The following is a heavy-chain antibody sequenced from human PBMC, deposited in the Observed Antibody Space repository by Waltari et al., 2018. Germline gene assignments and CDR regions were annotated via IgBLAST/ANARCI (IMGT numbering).Heavy chain of an antibody. D-gene: IGHD1-7*01. CDR3: ARVMYNWNYGVSRWDALDI. CDR1: GGSIRRADYY. V-gene: IGHV4-31*03. J-gene: IGHJ3*02. CDR2: IFYSGTA. Sequence: QVQLQESGPGLVKPSQTLSLTCTVPGGSIRRADYYWRWIRQPPGKGLEWVGYIFYSGTAYYNPSLDDRVTISVDTSKNQFSLNIYSVTAADTAVYYCARVMYNWNYGVSRWDALDIWGQGTMVTVTP.